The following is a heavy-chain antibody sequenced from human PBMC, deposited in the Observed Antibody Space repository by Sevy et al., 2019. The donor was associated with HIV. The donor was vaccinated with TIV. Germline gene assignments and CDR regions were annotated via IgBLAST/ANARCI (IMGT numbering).Heavy chain of an antibody. CDR1: GFTFSDYG. V-gene: IGHV3-33*01. CDR2: IWYDGINK. CDR3: ARGRDITMVQGVIAY. Sequence: GGSLRLSCAASGFTFSDYGIHWVRQAPGKGPEWVAVIWYDGINKYYVDSVKGRFTISRDNSKNTVYLQMNSLRAEETAVYYCARGRDITMVQGVIAYWGRGTLVTVSS. D-gene: IGHD3-10*01. J-gene: IGHJ4*02.